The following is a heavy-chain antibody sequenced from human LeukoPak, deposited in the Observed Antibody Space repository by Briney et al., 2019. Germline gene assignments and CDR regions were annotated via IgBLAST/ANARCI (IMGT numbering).Heavy chain of an antibody. D-gene: IGHD2-21*01. CDR3: ARDDSSYFDY. Sequence: TGGSLRLSCAASGFTFSDYWIHWVRQAPGKGLVWVSRINTDGSITNYADSVKGRFSISRDNAKNTLYLQMNSLRAEDTAVYYCARDDSSYFDYWGQGTLVTVSS. J-gene: IGHJ4*02. V-gene: IGHV3-74*01. CDR2: INTDGSIT. CDR1: GFTFSDYW.